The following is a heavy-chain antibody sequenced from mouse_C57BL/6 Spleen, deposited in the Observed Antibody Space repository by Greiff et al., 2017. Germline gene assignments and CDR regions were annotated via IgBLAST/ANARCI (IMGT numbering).Heavy chain of an antibody. J-gene: IGHJ4*01. D-gene: IGHD1-1*01. CDR3: ARPHYYYGSSYAMDY. CDR2: IHPNSGST. CDR1: GYTFTSYW. Sequence: QVQLQQPGAELVKPGASVKLSCKASGYTFTSYWMHWVKQRPGQGLEWIGMIHPNSGSTNYNEKFKSKATLTVDKSSSTAYMQLSSLTSEDSAVYYCARPHYYYGSSYAMDYWGQGTSVTVSS. V-gene: IGHV1-64*01.